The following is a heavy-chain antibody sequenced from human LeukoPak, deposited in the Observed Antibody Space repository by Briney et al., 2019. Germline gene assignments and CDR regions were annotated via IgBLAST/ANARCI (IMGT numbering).Heavy chain of an antibody. CDR2: INTNTGNP. Sequence: ASVKVPCKASGYTFTSYGMNWVRQAPGQGLEWMGWINTNTGNPTYAQGFTGRFVFSLDTSVSTAYLQISSLKAEDTAVYYCAREAYSSAYYFDHWGQGTLVTVSS. D-gene: IGHD5-18*01. V-gene: IGHV7-4-1*02. CDR3: AREAYSSAYYFDH. J-gene: IGHJ4*02. CDR1: GYTFTSYG.